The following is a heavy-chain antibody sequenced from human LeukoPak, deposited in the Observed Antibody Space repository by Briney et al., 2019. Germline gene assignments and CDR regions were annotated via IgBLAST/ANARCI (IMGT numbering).Heavy chain of an antibody. D-gene: IGHD5-24*01. CDR1: GFTFSSYG. V-gene: IGHV3-33*03. Sequence: GGSLRLSCAASGFTFSSYGMHWVRQAPGKGLEWVAVIWYDGSNKYYADSVKGRFTISRDNAKNSLYLQMSSLRAEDTAVYFCARPGDGYNWGRFDYWGQGTLVTVSS. CDR3: ARPGDGYNWGRFDY. J-gene: IGHJ4*02. CDR2: IWYDGSNK.